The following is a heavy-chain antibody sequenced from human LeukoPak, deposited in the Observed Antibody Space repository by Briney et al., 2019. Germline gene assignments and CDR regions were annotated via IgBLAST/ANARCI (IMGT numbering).Heavy chain of an antibody. J-gene: IGHJ4*02. D-gene: IGHD3-3*01. V-gene: IGHV4-59*01. Sequence: PSETLSLTCTVSGGSISHYYWSWIRQPPGKGLEWIAYIYNSGSSNYNPSLNSRVTISVDTSKNQFSLKLTSVTAADTAVYYCARVHRITIFGVVMPGPLDYWGQGTLVTVSS. CDR1: GGSISHYY. CDR2: IYNSGSS. CDR3: ARVHRITIFGVVMPGPLDY.